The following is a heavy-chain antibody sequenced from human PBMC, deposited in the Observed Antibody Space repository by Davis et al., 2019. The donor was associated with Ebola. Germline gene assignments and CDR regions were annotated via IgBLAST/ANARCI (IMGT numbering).Heavy chain of an antibody. V-gene: IGHV3-7*03. CDR3: ARDVRVVPAAIDY. J-gene: IGHJ4*02. CDR2: IKQDGSEK. CDR1: GFTFSDYY. D-gene: IGHD2-2*01. Sequence: PGGSLRLSCAASGFTFSDYYMSWIRQAPGKGLEWVANIKQDGSEKYYVDSVKGRFTISRDNAKNSLYLQMNSLRAEDTAVYYCARDVRVVPAAIDYWGQGTLVTVSS.